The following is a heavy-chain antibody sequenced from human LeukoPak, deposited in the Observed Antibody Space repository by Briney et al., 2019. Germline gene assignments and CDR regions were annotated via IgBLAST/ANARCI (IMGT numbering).Heavy chain of an antibody. CDR3: ARGTTDWFDP. V-gene: IGHV4-30-4*01. D-gene: IGHD1-7*01. Sequence: KASETLSLTCTVSGGSISSGDYYWSWIRQPPGKGLEWIGYIYYSGSTYYNPSLKSRVTISVDTSKNQFSLKLSSVTAANTAVYYCARGTTDWFDPWGQGTLVTVSS. CDR1: GGSISSGDYY. J-gene: IGHJ5*02. CDR2: IYYSGST.